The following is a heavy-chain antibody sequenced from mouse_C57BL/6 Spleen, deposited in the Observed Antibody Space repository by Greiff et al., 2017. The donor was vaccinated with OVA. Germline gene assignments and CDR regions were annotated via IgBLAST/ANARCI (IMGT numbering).Heavy chain of an antibody. V-gene: IGHV5-4*01. Sequence: EVQWVESGGGLVKPGGSLKLSCAASGFTFSSYAMSWVRQTPEKRLEWVATISDGGSYTYYPDNVKGRFTISRDNAKNNLYLQMSHLKSEDTAMYYCARDGSWGTGTTVTVSS. J-gene: IGHJ1*03. CDR3: ARDGS. CDR1: GFTFSSYA. CDR2: ISDGGSYT.